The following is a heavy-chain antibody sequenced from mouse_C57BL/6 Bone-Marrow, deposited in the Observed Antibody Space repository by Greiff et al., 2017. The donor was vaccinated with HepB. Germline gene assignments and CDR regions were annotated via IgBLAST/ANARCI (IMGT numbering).Heavy chain of an antibody. V-gene: IGHV1-50*01. D-gene: IGHD2-9*01. CDR2: IDPSDSYT. CDR1: GYTFTSYW. J-gene: IGHJ3*01. CDR3: ARPLNPTMVTTEFAY. Sequence: QVQLKQPGAELVKPGASVKLSCKASGYTFTSYWMQWVKQRPGQGLEWIGEIDPSDSYTNYNQKFKGKATLTVDTSSSTAYMQLSSLTSEDSAVYYCARPLNPTMVTTEFAYWGQGTLVTVSA.